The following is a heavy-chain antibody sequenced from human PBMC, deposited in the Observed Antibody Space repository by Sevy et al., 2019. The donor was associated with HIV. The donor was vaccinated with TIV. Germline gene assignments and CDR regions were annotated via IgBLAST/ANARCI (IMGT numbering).Heavy chain of an antibody. CDR2: IYYNGHI. J-gene: IGHJ4*02. D-gene: IGHD1-26*01. CDR3: AGENAWGRGYS. Sequence: KQSQTLSLTCTVSGGSITSLYWNWIRQPRGKGLEWFANIYYNGHINYNPSLKSRVTLSLDTSKNQFSLRLSSVTAADTAMYYCAGENAWGRGYSWGQGTLVTVSS. CDR1: GGSITSLY. V-gene: IGHV4-59*08.